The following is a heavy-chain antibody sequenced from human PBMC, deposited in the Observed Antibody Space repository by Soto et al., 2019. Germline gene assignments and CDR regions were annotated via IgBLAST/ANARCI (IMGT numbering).Heavy chain of an antibody. V-gene: IGHV1-18*01. J-gene: IGHJ6*02. CDR3: AREGQALYYYYGMDV. Sequence: QVQVVQSGDEVKKPGASVKVSCKASGYTFTNYGFSWVRQAPGQGLEWMGWISGYNGNTKYAEKFQGRVTMTTDTSRSTAHMELRSLRSDDTAVYYCAREGQALYYYYGMDVWGQGTAVTVSS. CDR2: ISGYNGNT. CDR1: GYTFTNYG.